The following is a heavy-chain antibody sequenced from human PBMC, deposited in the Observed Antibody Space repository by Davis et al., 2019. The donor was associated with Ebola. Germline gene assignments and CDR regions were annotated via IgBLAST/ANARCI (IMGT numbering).Heavy chain of an antibody. CDR1: GGSISSYY. V-gene: IGHV4-4*07. CDR3: ARGYYDSSGSPTYYYGMDV. CDR2: IYTSGST. J-gene: IGHJ6*02. Sequence: PSETLPLTCTVSGGSISSYYWSWIRQPAGKGLEWIGRIYTSGSTNYNPSLKSRVTMSVDTSKNQFSLKLSSVTAADTAVYYCARGYYDSSGSPTYYYGMDVWGQGTTVTVSS. D-gene: IGHD3-22*01.